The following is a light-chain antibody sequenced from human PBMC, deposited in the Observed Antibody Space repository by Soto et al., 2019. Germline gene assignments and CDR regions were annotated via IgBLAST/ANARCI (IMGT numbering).Light chain of an antibody. CDR3: QQYNDYQYT. V-gene: IGKV1-5*03. Sequence: DIQMTQSPSTLSGSVGDRVTITCRASQTISSWLAWYQQKPGKAPKLLIYKASTLKSGVPSRFSGSGSGTDFSLTISSLQPEDFAIYYCQQYNDYQYTFGQGTRLEI. CDR1: QTISSW. CDR2: KAS. J-gene: IGKJ5*01.